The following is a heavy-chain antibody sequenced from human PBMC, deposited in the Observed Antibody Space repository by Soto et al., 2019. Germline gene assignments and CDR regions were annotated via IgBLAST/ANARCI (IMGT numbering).Heavy chain of an antibody. Sequence: PSETLSLTCTVSGGSISSGGYYWSWIRQHPGKGLEWIGYIYCSGSTYYNTSLKSRVTISVDTTKNQFSLKLSSVTAADTAVYYCARVYDSLAFGMDVWGQGTTVTVSS. D-gene: IGHD3-16*01. CDR1: GGSISSGGYY. V-gene: IGHV4-31*03. J-gene: IGHJ6*02. CDR2: IYCSGST. CDR3: ARVYDSLAFGMDV.